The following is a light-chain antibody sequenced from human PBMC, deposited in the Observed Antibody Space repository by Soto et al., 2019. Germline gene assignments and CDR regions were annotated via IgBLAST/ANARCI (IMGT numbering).Light chain of an antibody. CDR1: SSDISTYNF. V-gene: IGLV2-14*01. J-gene: IGLJ7*01. CDR3: SSYTNRSTYV. CDR2: EVS. Sequence: QSALTQPASVSGSPGQSITISCTGTSSDISTYNFVSWYQQHPGKAPKLVISEVSNRPSGLSSRFSGSKSGNTASLTISGLQTEDEADYYCSSYTNRSTYVFGAGTQLTVL.